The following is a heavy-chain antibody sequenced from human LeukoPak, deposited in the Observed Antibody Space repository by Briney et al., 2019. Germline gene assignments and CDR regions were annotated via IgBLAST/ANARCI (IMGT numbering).Heavy chain of an antibody. CDR2: IASDGSNT. Sequence: TGGSLRLSCAASGFTFSSYWMNWVRQAPGKGLVWVSRIASDGSNTTYADSVKGRFSISRDNAKNTLYLQMNSLRAEDTAVYYCARDLGPPWGQGTLVTVSS. CDR3: ARDLGPP. D-gene: IGHD3-10*01. CDR1: GFTFSSYW. J-gene: IGHJ5*02. V-gene: IGHV3-74*01.